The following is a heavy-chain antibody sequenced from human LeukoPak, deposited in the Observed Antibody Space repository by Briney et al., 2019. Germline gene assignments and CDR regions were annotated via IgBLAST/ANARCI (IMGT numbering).Heavy chain of an antibody. Sequence: PSETLSLTCTVSGVSISSFYWSWIRQPPGKGLEWIGNIYNIGSTNYNPSLKRRVTISVGKSKKQSSLTMTSVTAADTAVYYCAKVGYVASLGFDYWGQGTLVTVSS. CDR3: AKVGYVASLGFDY. V-gene: IGHV4-59*08. J-gene: IGHJ4*02. CDR2: IYNIGST. D-gene: IGHD5-12*01. CDR1: GVSISSFY.